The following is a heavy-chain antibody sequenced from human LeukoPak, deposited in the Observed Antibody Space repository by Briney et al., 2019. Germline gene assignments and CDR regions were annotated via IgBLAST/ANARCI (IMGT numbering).Heavy chain of an antibody. J-gene: IGHJ3*02. Sequence: GRSLRLSCAASGFTFDDYAMHWVRQAPGKGLEWVSGISWNSGSIGYADSVKGRFTISRDNAKNSLYLQMNSLRAEDTALYYCAKEGVVVLAFDIWGQGTMVTVSS. CDR3: AKEGVVVLAFDI. CDR1: GFTFDDYA. CDR2: ISWNSGSI. V-gene: IGHV3-9*01. D-gene: IGHD3-22*01.